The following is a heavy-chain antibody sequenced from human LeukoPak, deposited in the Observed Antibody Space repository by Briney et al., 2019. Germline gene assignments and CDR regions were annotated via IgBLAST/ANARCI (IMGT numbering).Heavy chain of an antibody. CDR1: GFTFCTYW. J-gene: IGHJ4*02. D-gene: IGHD5-18*01. Sequence: GGSLRLSWAASGFTFCTYWMHWVRQVPGKGLVWVSRINSDGSTADYADAVKGRFTISRDNAKNTLYLEMNSLRAEDTALYYCAPEGGSSYDYWGQGTLVTVSS. CDR2: INSDGSTA. V-gene: IGHV3-74*01. CDR3: APEGGSSYDY.